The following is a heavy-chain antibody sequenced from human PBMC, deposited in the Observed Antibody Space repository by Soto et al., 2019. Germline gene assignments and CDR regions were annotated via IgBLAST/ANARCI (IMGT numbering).Heavy chain of an antibody. J-gene: IGHJ6*01. CDR1: GFTFSSYG. Sequence: WGSLRFSCASSGFTFSSYGMSWVRQSPWKGLEWVSAISGGGGTTYDADSVKGRFTMSRDNSKNTLYLHMNSLRAEDTAVYYCARRPRSSGSGSWETGLDVWGQGTAVTVSS. V-gene: IGHV3-23*01. CDR2: ISGGGGTT. CDR3: ARRPRSSGSGSWETGLDV. D-gene: IGHD3-10*01.